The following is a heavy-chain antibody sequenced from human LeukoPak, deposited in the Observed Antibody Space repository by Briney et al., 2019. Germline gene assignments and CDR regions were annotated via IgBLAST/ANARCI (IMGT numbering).Heavy chain of an antibody. J-gene: IGHJ4*02. V-gene: IGHV3-23*01. CDR1: GFTFSNYA. Sequence: GGSLRLSCAASGFTFSNYAMSWVRQAPGKGLEWVSAINDSGGSTYYADSVKGRFTISRDNSKNTLYLQMNSLRAEDTAVYYCASPGKPVIAAASIDYWGQGTLVTVSS. CDR3: ASPGKPVIAAASIDY. CDR2: INDSGGST. D-gene: IGHD6-13*01.